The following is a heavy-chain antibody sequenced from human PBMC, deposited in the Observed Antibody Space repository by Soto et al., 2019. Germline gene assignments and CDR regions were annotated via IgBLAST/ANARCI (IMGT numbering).Heavy chain of an antibody. V-gene: IGHV3-64*01. CDR2: ISSNGGST. J-gene: IGHJ3*02. Sequence: GGSLRLSCAASGFTFSSYAMHWVRQAPGKGLEYVSAISSNGGSTYYANSVKGRFTISRDNSKNTLYLQMGSLRAEDMAVYYCARDARYCSGGSCFSDAFDIWGQGTMVTVSS. D-gene: IGHD2-15*01. CDR1: GFTFSSYA. CDR3: ARDARYCSGGSCFSDAFDI.